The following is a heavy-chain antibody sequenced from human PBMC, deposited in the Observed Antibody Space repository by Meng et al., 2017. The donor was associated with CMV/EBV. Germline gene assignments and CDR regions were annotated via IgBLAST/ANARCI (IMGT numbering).Heavy chain of an antibody. D-gene: IGHD3-3*01. CDR2: ISSSSSYI. Sequence: LTCAASGFTFSSYSMNWVRQAPGKGLEWVSSISSSSSYIYYADSVKGRFTISRDNAKNSLYLQMNSLRAENTTVYYCARDPRFPGVWGQGTTVTVSS. CDR3: ARDPRFPGV. J-gene: IGHJ6*02. CDR1: GFTFSSYS. V-gene: IGHV3-21*01.